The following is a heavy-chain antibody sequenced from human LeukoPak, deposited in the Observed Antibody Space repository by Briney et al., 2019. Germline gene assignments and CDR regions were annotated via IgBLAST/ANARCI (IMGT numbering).Heavy chain of an antibody. Sequence: SETLSLTCTVSGGSINSHYWSWIRQPPGKGLEWIGYIQNIGSTNYNPSLKSRVTISIDTSRTQFSLRLSSVTAADTAIYYCARGDGNWFDPWGQGILVTVSS. CDR2: IQNIGST. D-gene: IGHD5-24*01. V-gene: IGHV4-59*11. J-gene: IGHJ5*02. CDR1: GGSINSHY. CDR3: ARGDGNWFDP.